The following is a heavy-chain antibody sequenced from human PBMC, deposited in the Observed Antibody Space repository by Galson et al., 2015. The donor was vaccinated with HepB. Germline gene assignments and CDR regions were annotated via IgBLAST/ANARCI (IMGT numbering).Heavy chain of an antibody. Sequence: SVKVSCKVSGYTLTELSMHWVRQAPGKGLEWMGGFDPEDGETIYAQKFQGRVTMTEDTSTDTAYMELSSLRSEDTAVYYCATVSWGGSGDQRLSDYWGQGTLVTVSS. V-gene: IGHV1-24*01. CDR1: GYTLTELS. D-gene: IGHD2-21*02. CDR2: FDPEDGET. CDR3: ATVSWGGSGDQRLSDY. J-gene: IGHJ4*02.